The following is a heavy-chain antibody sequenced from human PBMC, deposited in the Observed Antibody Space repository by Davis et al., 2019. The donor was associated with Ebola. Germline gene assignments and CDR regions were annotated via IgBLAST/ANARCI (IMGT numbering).Heavy chain of an antibody. CDR3: AKAGNLYESSAYYGY. Sequence: GESLKIPCAASGFTFSNYAMSWVRQAPGKGLEWVSGISDTGGSMFYSTSVKGQFTISRDNSKNTLYLQMNSLRADDTAVYYCAKAGNLYESSAYYGYWGQGTLVTVSS. D-gene: IGHD3-22*01. V-gene: IGHV3-23*01. CDR2: ISDTGGSM. J-gene: IGHJ4*02. CDR1: GFTFSNYA.